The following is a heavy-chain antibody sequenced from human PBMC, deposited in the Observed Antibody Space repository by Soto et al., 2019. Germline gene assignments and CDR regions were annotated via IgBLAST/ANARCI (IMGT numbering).Heavy chain of an antibody. CDR1: GYTFTSYG. CDR2: ISAYNGNT. D-gene: IGHD1-7*01. Sequence: QVQLVQSGAEVKNPGASVKVSCKASGYTFTSYGISWVRQAPGQGLEWMGWISAYNGNTNYAQKLQGRVTMTTATSTSTAYMELRSLRSDDTAVYYCARVVPPSNWNYRGWFDPWGQGTLVTVSS. CDR3: ARVVPPSNWNYRGWFDP. V-gene: IGHV1-18*01. J-gene: IGHJ5*02.